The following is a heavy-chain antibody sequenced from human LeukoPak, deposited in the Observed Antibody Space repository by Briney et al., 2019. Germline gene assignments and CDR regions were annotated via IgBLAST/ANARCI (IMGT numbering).Heavy chain of an antibody. CDR2: IDYSGTT. D-gene: IGHD5/OR15-5a*01. CDR3: VQRNKYRVWPA. V-gene: IGHV4-59*02. CDR1: LASVSRYY. J-gene: IGHJ5*02. Sequence: PSGTLSLTCTVSLASVSRYYWSWIRQPPGKGPGGIGYIDYSGTTNYNPSLKSRATMPRDTSKNQFSLKLSSLPAADTAVYYCVQRNKYRVWPAWGQGTLVTVSS.